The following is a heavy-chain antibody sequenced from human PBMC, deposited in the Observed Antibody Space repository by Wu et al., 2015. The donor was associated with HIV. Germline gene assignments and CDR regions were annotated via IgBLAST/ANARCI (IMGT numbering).Heavy chain of an antibody. J-gene: IGHJ4*02. D-gene: IGHD5-18*01. CDR2: IIPIFGTA. Sequence: QVHLVQSGAEVKKPGSSVKVSCKASGGTFSSYAISWVRQAPGQGLEWMGGIIPIFGTAKYAQKFQGRVTITADESTSTAYMELSSLRSEDTAVYYCASPLSGYKYGDFDYWGQGTLVTVSS. CDR3: ASPLSGYKYGDFDY. V-gene: IGHV1-69*12. CDR1: GGTFSSYA.